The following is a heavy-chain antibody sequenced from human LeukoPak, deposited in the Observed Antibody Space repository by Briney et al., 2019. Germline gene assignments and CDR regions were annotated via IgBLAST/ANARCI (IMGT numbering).Heavy chain of an antibody. Sequence: PGGSLRLSCTASRVTFSGYTMNWVRQAPGKGLEWVSTVSDSFNKHYSDSVKGRFTISRDNAGNSLYLQMNSLRDEDTAVYYCARDGLHTAHFDYWGQGTLVTVSS. V-gene: IGHV3-69-1*01. CDR3: ARDGLHTAHFDY. CDR1: RVTFSGYT. CDR2: VSDSFNK. J-gene: IGHJ4*02. D-gene: IGHD5-18*01.